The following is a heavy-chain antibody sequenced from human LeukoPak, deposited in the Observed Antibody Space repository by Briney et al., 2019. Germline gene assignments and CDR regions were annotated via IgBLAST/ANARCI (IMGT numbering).Heavy chain of an antibody. D-gene: IGHD3-10*01. CDR1: GGTISTYY. J-gene: IGHJ5*02. Sequence: SETLSLTCTVSGGTISTYYWSWIRQPPGKGLEWIGYVYYSGSTNYKPSLKSRVTISVDTSKNQFSLKLSSVTAADTAVYYCARGGYYGSGNDFRFDPWGQGTLVTVSS. CDR3: ARGGYYGSGNDFRFDP. V-gene: IGHV4-59*01. CDR2: VYYSGST.